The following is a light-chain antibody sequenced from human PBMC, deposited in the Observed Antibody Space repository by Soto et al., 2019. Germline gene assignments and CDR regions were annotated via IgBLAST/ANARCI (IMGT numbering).Light chain of an antibody. Sequence: QSVLTQPPSASGSPGQSVTISCTGTSSDIGGYNSVSWYQQHPGKAPKLMIYEVNKRPSGVPDRFSGSRSGNTASLTVSGLQAEDEADYYCSSHAGSINVVFGGGTKLTVL. CDR3: SSHAGSINVV. V-gene: IGLV2-8*01. CDR2: EVN. J-gene: IGLJ2*01. CDR1: SSDIGGYNS.